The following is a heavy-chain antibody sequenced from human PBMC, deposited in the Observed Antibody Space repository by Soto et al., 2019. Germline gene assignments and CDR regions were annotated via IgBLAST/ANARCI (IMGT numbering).Heavy chain of an antibody. J-gene: IGHJ2*01. D-gene: IGHD4-17*01. V-gene: IGHV3-30*18. CDR3: AKDTPPAIDYGGRYFDL. CDR2: ISYDGSNK. Sequence: GGSLRLSCAASGFTFSSYGMHWVRQAPGKGLEWVAVISYDGSNKYYADSVKGRFTISRDNSKNTLYLQMNSLRAEDTAVYYCAKDTPPAIDYGGRYFDLWGRGTLVTVSS. CDR1: GFTFSSYG.